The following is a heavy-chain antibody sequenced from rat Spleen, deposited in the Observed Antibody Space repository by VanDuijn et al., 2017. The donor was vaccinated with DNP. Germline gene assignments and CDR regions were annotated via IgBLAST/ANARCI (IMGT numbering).Heavy chain of an antibody. CDR3: ARVPVDY. V-gene: IGHV5-7*01. Sequence: EVQLVESGGGLVQPGRSLKLSCAASGFTFSDYNMAWVRQAPKKGLEWVATISYDGSSTYYRDSVKGRFTISRDNAKSTLYLQMDSLRSEDTATYYCARVPVDYWGQGVMVTVSS. CDR1: GFTFSDYN. CDR2: ISYDGSST. J-gene: IGHJ2*01.